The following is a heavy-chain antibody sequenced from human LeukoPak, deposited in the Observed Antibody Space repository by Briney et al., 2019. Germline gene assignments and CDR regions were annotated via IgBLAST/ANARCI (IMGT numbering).Heavy chain of an antibody. Sequence: PGGSLRLSCAASGFTFDNYAMHWVRQAPGKGLEWLSIISWNSGYIGYADFVKGRFTISRDNAKKSLDLQMNSLRAEDTAFYYCAKVRGTYSSGYLFDYWGQGTLVTVSS. J-gene: IGHJ4*02. V-gene: IGHV3-9*01. CDR3: AKVRGTYSSGYLFDY. CDR1: GFTFDNYA. D-gene: IGHD6-19*01. CDR2: ISWNSGYI.